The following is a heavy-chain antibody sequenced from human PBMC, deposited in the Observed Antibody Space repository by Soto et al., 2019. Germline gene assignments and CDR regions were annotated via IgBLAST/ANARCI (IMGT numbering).Heavy chain of an antibody. J-gene: IGHJ6*04. CDR1: GGSLSSSSYY. V-gene: IGHV4-39*01. CDR2: IYYSGCP. CDR3: PRRPRVWFGEVGYDYYYGRSG. D-gene: IGHD3-10*01. Sequence: SETLSLTCTVSGGSLSSSSYYWGWIRQPPGKGLEWLGNIYYSGCPYYNPSLKSRVIISVDTSKNQSALRLSSVTDADTAVYYCPRRPRVWFGEVGYDYYYGRSGCRKRTTVAV.